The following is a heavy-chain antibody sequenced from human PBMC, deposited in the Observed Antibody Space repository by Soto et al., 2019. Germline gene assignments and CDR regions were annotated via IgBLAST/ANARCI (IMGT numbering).Heavy chain of an antibody. J-gene: IGHJ3*01. Sequence: WTWIRQHPEKGLEWIGHISYSGSTYYNPSLKTRLTISVDTSKNQFSLKLTSMTAADTAVYYCARAHNFDRSGYTDAFDVWGQGTMVTVSS. CDR3: ARAHNFDRSGYTDAFDV. V-gene: IGHV4-31*02. D-gene: IGHD3-22*01. CDR2: ISYSGST.